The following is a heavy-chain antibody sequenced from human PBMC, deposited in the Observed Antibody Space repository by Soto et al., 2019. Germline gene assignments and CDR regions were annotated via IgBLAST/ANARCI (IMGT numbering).Heavy chain of an antibody. CDR3: ARGGALSTSWYWGDGLDS. Sequence: ASVKVSCKASGYSFSSHAITWVRQAPGQGLEWMGGIIPVFGTPTYAQKFQGRLTISADKSTNTSSLELRSLRSEDTAVYYCARGGALSTSWYWGDGLDSWGQGTQVTVSS. CDR1: GYSFSSHA. D-gene: IGHD6-13*01. J-gene: IGHJ4*02. V-gene: IGHV1-69*06. CDR2: IIPVFGTP.